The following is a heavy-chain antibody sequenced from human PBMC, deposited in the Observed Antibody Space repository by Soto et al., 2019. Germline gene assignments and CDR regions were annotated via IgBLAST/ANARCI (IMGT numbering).Heavy chain of an antibody. V-gene: IGHV1-8*02. J-gene: IGHJ4*02. CDR3: ARENWQLAPDY. D-gene: IGHD6-13*01. CDR2: MNPNSGNT. Sequence: ASVKVSCKASGYTFTSYGISWVRQATGQGLEWMGWMNPNSGNTGYAQKFQGRVTMTRNTSISTAYMELSSLRSEDTAVYYCARENWQLAPDYWGQGTLVTVSS. CDR1: GYTFTSYG.